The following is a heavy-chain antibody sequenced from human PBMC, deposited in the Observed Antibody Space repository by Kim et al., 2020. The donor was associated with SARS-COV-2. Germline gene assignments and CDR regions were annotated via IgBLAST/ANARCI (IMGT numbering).Heavy chain of an antibody. Sequence: SETLSLTCAVYGGSFSGYYWSWIRQPPGKGLEWIGEINHSGSTNYNPSLKSRVTISVDTSKNQFSLKLSSVTAADTAVYYCARGPPWWSSSSGIWFDPWG. J-gene: IGHJ5*02. CDR1: GGSFSGYY. D-gene: IGHD6-6*01. V-gene: IGHV4-34*01. CDR2: INHSGST. CDR3: ARGPPWWSSSSGIWFDP.